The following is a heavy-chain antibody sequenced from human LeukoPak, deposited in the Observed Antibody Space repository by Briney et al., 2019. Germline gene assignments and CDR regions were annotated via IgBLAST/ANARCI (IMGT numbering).Heavy chain of an antibody. CDR3: ARAGHNADDAMLHLRD. CDR2: SDPEDGET. D-gene: IGHD2-15*01. J-gene: IGHJ4*02. CDR1: GYTLTELS. Sequence: ASVKVSCKVSGYTLTELSMHWGRQAPGKGLEWMGGSDPEDGETIYAQKFQGRVTMTEDTSTDTAYMELSSLRSEDTAVYYCARAGHNADDAMLHLRDWGQGTLVTVSS. V-gene: IGHV1-24*01.